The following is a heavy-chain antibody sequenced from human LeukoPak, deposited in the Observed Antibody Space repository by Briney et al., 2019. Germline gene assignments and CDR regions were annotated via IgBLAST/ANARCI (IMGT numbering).Heavy chain of an antibody. V-gene: IGHV4-59*02. J-gene: IGHJ6*03. CDR2: IYDSGSA. D-gene: IGHD3-3*01. CDR3: ARVLQNYYHLDV. Sequence: AETLSLTCTVSGVSVNSHYWSWIRQPPGKGLEWIGFIYDSGSANYKSTLESRVTMTLDTSKNQFSLKLNSVTAADTAVYYCARVLQNYYHLDVWGKGTTVTVSS. CDR1: GVSVNSHY.